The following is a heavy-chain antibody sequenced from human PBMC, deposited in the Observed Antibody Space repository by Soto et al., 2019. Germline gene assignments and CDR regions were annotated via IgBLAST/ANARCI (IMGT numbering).Heavy chain of an antibody. J-gene: IGHJ3*02. V-gene: IGHV1-18*04. Sequence: ASVKVSCKASGYTFTDYGISWVRQAPGQGLEWMGWISAYNDNTKYAQKLQGRVTMTTDTSTSTAYMELRSLRSDDTAVYYCAMWVVRDGDDVFDIRGQGSTVTVSS. CDR3: AMWVVRDGDDVFDI. CDR2: ISAYNDNT. CDR1: GYTFTDYG. D-gene: IGHD2-21*01.